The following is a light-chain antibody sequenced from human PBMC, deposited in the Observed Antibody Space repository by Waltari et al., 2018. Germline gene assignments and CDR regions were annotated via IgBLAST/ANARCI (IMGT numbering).Light chain of an antibody. CDR1: SGHSNNI. CDR2: VKTEGGR. Sequence: QLVLTQSPSASASLGASVKLTCTLSSGHSNNIIAWLQQRPEKGPRYLMQVKTEGGRNKGGEIPGRFSGSSSGAELYLTRSCARSEDEAYYCCQTGGHGTGGFGGGTTLTVL. CDR3: QTGGHGTGG. J-gene: IGLJ3*02. V-gene: IGLV4-69*01.